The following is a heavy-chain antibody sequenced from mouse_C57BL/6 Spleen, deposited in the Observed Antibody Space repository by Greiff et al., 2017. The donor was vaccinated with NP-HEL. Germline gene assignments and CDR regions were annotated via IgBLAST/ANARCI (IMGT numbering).Heavy chain of an antibody. Sequence: QVQLQQSGAELARPGASVKMSCKASGYTFTSYTMQWVKQRPGQGLEWIGYINPSSGYTKYNQKFKDKATLTADKSSSTAYMQLSSLTSEDSAVYYCARSGGTTARDYWGQGTTLTVSS. V-gene: IGHV1-4*01. D-gene: IGHD1-2*01. J-gene: IGHJ2*01. CDR3: ARSGGTTARDY. CDR1: GYTFTSYT. CDR2: INPSSGYT.